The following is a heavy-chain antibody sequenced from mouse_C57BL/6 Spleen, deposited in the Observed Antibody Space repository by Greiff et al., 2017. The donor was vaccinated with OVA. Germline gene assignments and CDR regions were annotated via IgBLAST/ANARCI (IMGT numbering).Heavy chain of an antibody. D-gene: IGHD1-1*01. CDR1: GFSLTSYG. V-gene: IGHV2-2*01. Sequence: VKLVESGPGLVQPSQSLSITCTVSGFSLTSYGVHWVRQSPGKGLEWLGVIWSGGSTDYNAAFISRLSISKDNSKSQVFFKMNSLQADDTAIYYCARDTTVVAPYAMDYWGQGTSVTVSS. CDR2: IWSGGST. CDR3: ARDTTVVAPYAMDY. J-gene: IGHJ4*01.